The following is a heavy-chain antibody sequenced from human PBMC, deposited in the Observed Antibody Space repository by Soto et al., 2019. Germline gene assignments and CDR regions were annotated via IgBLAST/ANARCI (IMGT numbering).Heavy chain of an antibody. D-gene: IGHD1-26*01. CDR2: ITPFSGDV. V-gene: IGHV1-45*02. Sequence: QMQLVQSGAEVKKTGSSVTVSCKALGNTFSYRYLHSVRQAPGQALEWMGWITPFSGDVHYAQKFQERVTLTRDRSINTAYMRMSSLRSEDTAIYFCASGGAGSGPFTWELPDHWGQGTLVTVSS. CDR3: ASGGAGSGPFTWELPDH. CDR1: GNTFSYRY. J-gene: IGHJ4*02.